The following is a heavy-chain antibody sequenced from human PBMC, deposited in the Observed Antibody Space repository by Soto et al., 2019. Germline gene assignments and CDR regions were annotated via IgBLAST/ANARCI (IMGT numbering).Heavy chain of an antibody. CDR3: ARLYVDTAMVTAFHI. J-gene: IGHJ3*02. D-gene: IGHD5-18*01. CDR2: IYYSGST. Sequence: SDALSPAFNCSGCPISTSPDHWRWSRQPPGKGLEWIGSIYYSGSTYYNPSLKSRVTISVDTSKNQFSLKLSSVTAADTAVYYCARLYVDTAMVTAFHIWGQGTVVS. V-gene: IGHV4-39*01. CDR1: GCPISTSPDH.